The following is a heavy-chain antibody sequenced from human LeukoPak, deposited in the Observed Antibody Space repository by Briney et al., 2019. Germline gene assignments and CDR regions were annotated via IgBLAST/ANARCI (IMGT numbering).Heavy chain of an antibody. D-gene: IGHD1-1*01. V-gene: IGHV3-23*01. CDR1: GFTFSAYG. Sequence: GGSLRLSCAASGFTFSAYGMSWVRQAPGRGLEWVSSISGSGGSTYYADSVKGRFTISRDNSKNTLYLQMNSLRAEDTAIYYCSKRTGDYWGQGTLVTVSS. J-gene: IGHJ4*02. CDR3: SKRTGDY. CDR2: ISGSGGST.